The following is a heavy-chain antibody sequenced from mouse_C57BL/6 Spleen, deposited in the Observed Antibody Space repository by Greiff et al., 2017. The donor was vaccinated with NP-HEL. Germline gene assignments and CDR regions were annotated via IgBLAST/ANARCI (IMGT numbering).Heavy chain of an antibody. CDR3: ARDRGYGGYFDY. Sequence: EVQLVESEGGLVQPGSSMKLSCTASGFTFSDYYMAWVRQVPEKGLEWVANINYDGSSTYYLDSLKSRFIISRDNAKNILYLQMSSLKSEDTATYYCARDRGYGGYFDYWGQGTTLTVSS. CDR2: INYDGSST. J-gene: IGHJ2*01. D-gene: IGHD3-2*02. V-gene: IGHV5-16*01. CDR1: GFTFSDYY.